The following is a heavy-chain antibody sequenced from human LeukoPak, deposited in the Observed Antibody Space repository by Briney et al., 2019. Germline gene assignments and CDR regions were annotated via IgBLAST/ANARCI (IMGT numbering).Heavy chain of an antibody. J-gene: IGHJ4*02. CDR3: ARQAGHYGDYYDY. Sequence: PSETLSLTCTVSGGSISSSSYYWGWIRQSPGKGLEWIGIIYYGGSTYYNPPLKSRVTVSIDTSKNRFSLKLSSVTAADTAVYYCARQAGHYGDYYDYWGQGTLVTVPS. D-gene: IGHD4-17*01. V-gene: IGHV4-39*01. CDR2: IYYGGST. CDR1: GGSISSSSYY.